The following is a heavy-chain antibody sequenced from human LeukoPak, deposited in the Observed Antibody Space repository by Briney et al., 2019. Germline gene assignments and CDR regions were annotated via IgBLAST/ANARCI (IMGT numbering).Heavy chain of an antibody. D-gene: IGHD3-10*01. J-gene: IGHJ4*02. CDR2: IYHSGST. CDR1: GYSLSSGYY. V-gene: IGHV4-38-2*02. CDR3: ARDPSMVRGESFDY. Sequence: SETLSLTCTVSGYSLSSGYYWGWIRQPPGKGLEWIGSIYHSGSTYYNPSLKSRVTISVDTSKNQFSLKLSSVTAADTAVYYCARDPSMVRGESFDYWGQGTLVTVSS.